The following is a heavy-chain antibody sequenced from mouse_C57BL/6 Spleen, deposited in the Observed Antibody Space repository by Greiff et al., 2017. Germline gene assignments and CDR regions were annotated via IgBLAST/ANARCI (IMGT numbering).Heavy chain of an antibody. CDR1: GFTFSSYA. CDR3: ARDNEYLDY. V-gene: IGHV5-4*01. J-gene: IGHJ2*01. CDR2: ISDGGSYT. Sequence: EVKLVESGGGLVKPGGSLKLSCAASGFTFSSYAMSWVRQTPEKRLEWVATISDGGSYTYYPDNVKGRFTISRDNAKNNLYLQMSHLKSEDTAMYYCARDNEYLDYWGQGTTLTVSS.